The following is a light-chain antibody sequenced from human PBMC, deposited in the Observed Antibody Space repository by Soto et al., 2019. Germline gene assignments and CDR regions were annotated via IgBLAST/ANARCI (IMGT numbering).Light chain of an antibody. CDR1: QGISSY. Sequence: AIRMTQSPSSLSASTGDRVTINCRASQGISSYLAWYQQKPGKAPKLLIYAASTLQSGVPSRFSGSGSWTDFTLTISCLQSEDFATYYCQQYYSYPYTFGQGTKLEIK. V-gene: IGKV1-8*01. CDR3: QQYYSYPYT. J-gene: IGKJ2*01. CDR2: AAS.